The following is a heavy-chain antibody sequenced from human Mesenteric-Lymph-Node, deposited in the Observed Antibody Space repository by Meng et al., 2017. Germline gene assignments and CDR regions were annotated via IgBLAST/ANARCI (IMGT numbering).Heavy chain of an antibody. V-gene: IGHV3-23*01. CDR3: AKVFLEQQLESHDAFDI. D-gene: IGHD6-13*01. CDR1: GFTFSSYA. Sequence: GGSLRLSCAASGFTFSSYAMSWVRQAPGKGLEWVSAISGSGGSTYYADSVKGRFTISRDNSKNTLYLQMNSLRAEDTAVYYCAKVFLEQQLESHDAFDIWGQGTMVTVSS. J-gene: IGHJ3*02. CDR2: ISGSGGST.